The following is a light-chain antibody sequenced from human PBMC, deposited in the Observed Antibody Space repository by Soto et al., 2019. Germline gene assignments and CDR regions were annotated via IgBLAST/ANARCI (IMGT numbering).Light chain of an antibody. CDR2: VNN. CDR3: ATWDDSLNGRV. V-gene: IGLV1-44*01. CDR1: SSNIRSNT. J-gene: IGLJ3*02. Sequence: QSVLTQPPSASGSPGQRVTISCSGSSSNIRSNTVNSYQQHPGTAPTLLIYVNNQRPSWVPGLFSASESGTSASLATSGLQYDDDAYYYCATWDDSLNGRVFGGGTKLTVL.